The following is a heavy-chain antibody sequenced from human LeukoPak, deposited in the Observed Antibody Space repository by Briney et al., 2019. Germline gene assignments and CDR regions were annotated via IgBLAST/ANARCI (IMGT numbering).Heavy chain of an antibody. CDR3: ASFGGRIAVAGSDY. J-gene: IGHJ4*02. Sequence: GGSLRLSCAASGFTFSSYSMNWVRQAPGKGLEWVSSISSSSSCIYYADSVKGRFTISRDNAKNSLYLQMNSLRAEDTAVYYCASFGGRIAVAGSDYWGQGTLVTVSS. D-gene: IGHD6-19*01. V-gene: IGHV3-21*01. CDR1: GFTFSSYS. CDR2: ISSSSSCI.